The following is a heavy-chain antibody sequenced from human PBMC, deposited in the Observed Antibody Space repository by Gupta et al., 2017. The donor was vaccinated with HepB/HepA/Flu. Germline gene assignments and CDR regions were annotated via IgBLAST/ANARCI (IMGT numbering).Heavy chain of an antibody. Sequence: QVQLVQSGAEVKKPGSSVKVSCKASGGTFSSYAISWVRQAPGQGLEWMGGIIPIFGTANYAQKFQGRVTITADESTSTAYMELSSLRSEDTAVYYCAHKAPYCSSTSCYEYFQHWGQGTLVTVSS. V-gene: IGHV1-69*01. CDR1: GGTFSSYA. CDR3: AHKAPYCSSTSCYEYFQH. D-gene: IGHD2-2*01. CDR2: IIPIFGTA. J-gene: IGHJ1*01.